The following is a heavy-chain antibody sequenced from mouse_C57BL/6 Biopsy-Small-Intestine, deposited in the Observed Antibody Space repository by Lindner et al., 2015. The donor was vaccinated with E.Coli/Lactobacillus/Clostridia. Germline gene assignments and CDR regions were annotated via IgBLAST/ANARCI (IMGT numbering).Heavy chain of an antibody. CDR1: GGTLSYT. CDR3: ARDQGIAAADDGIDI. CDR2: IIPVVGET. D-gene: IGHD6-1*01. J-gene: IGHJ3*01. V-gene: IGHV1-4*01. Sequence: SVKVSCKASGGTLSYTFHWVRQAPGQGLEWIGRIIPVVGETNYAQHFQGRVTITADKSTSTAYMELRSLIFEDTAIYYCARDQGIAAADDGIDIWGQGTMLTVST.